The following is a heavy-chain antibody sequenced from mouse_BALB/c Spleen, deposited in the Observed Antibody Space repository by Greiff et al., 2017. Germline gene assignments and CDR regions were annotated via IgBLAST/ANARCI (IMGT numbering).Heavy chain of an antibody. CDR2: ISSGSSTI. CDR1: EFPFGSFG. D-gene: IGHD1-1*01. J-gene: IGHJ2*01. V-gene: IGHV5-17*02. CDR3: ARPTEGYFDY. Sequence: EVMLVESGGGLVQPGGSRKLSCPASEFPFGSFGIHWFRQAPEKGLEWVAYISSGSSTIYYADTVKGRFTISRDNPKNTLFLQMTSLRSEDTAMYYCARPTEGYFDYWGQGTTLTVSS.